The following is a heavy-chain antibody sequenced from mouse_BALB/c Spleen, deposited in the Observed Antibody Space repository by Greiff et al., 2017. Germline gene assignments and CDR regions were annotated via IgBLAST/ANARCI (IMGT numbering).Heavy chain of an antibody. Sequence: EVQLQESGPGLVKPSQSLSLSCSVTGYSITSGYYWYWIRQFPGNKLEWMGYISYDGSNNYNPSLKNRISITRDTSKNQFFLKLNSVTTEDAATYYCARDRGLGPVDYWGQGTTLTVSS. CDR2: ISYDGSN. CDR3: ARDRGLGPVDY. D-gene: IGHD4-1*01. CDR1: GYSITSGYY. J-gene: IGHJ2*01. V-gene: IGHV3-6*02.